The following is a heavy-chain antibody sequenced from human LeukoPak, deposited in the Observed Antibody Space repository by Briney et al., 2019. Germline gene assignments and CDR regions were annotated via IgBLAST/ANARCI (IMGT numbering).Heavy chain of an antibody. Sequence: GASVKASCKASGGTFSSYAISWVRQAPGQGLEWMGGIIPIFGTANYAQKFQGRVTITADESTNTAYMELSSLRSEDTAVYYCARDREDIVVVPAAKGGYYYYYMDVWGKGTTVTVSS. J-gene: IGHJ6*03. D-gene: IGHD2-2*01. CDR3: ARDREDIVVVPAAKGGYYYYYMDV. CDR2: IIPIFGTA. CDR1: GGTFSSYA. V-gene: IGHV1-69*01.